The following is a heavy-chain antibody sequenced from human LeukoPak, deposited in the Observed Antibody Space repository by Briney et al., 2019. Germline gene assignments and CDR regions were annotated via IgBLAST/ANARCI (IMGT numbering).Heavy chain of an antibody. D-gene: IGHD3-22*01. CDR3: ASRLRNYYDSSGYPGIYYGMDV. CDR1: GGTFSSYA. Sequence: SVKVSCKASGGTFSSYAISWVRQAPGQGLEWMGGIIPIFGTATYAQKFPGRVTITTDESTSTAYMELSSLRSEDTAVYYCASRLRNYYDSSGYPGIYYGMDVWGQGTTVTVSS. J-gene: IGHJ6*02. CDR2: IIPIFGTA. V-gene: IGHV1-69*05.